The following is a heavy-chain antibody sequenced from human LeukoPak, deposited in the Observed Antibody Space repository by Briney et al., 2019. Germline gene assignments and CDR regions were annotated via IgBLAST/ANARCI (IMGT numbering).Heavy chain of an antibody. CDR1: GGSFSGYY. J-gene: IGHJ5*02. D-gene: IGHD2-2*01. V-gene: IGHV4-34*01. Sequence: PSETLSLTCAVYGGSFSGYYWSWIRQPPGKGLEWIGEINHSGSTNYNPSLKSRVTISVDTSKNQFSLKLSSVTAADTAVYYCARGRCSSTSCYGNWFDPWGQGTLVTVSS. CDR3: ARGRCSSTSCYGNWFDP. CDR2: INHSGST.